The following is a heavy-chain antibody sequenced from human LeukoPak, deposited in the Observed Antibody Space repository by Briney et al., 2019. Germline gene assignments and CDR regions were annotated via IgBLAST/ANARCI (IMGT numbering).Heavy chain of an antibody. Sequence: GGSLRLSCAASGFTFSSYSMNWVRQAQGKGLEWVSYISSSSSTIYYADSVKGRFTISRDNAKNSLYLQMNSLRAEDTAVYYCARMGNDFWSGYYFDYWGQGTLVTVSS. V-gene: IGHV3-48*04. CDR2: ISSSSSTI. J-gene: IGHJ4*02. D-gene: IGHD3-3*01. CDR1: GFTFSSYS. CDR3: ARMGNDFWSGYYFDY.